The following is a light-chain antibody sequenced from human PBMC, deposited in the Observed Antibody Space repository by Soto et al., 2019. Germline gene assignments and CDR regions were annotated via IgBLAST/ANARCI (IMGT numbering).Light chain of an antibody. Sequence: EVVLTQSPGTLSLSPVERATLSCGASQSVSSSYLAWYQQKPGQAPRLLIYGASSRAPGIPDRFSGSGSGTDFTLTISRLETEDFAVFYCQQYGTSEIIFGQGTRLEIK. J-gene: IGKJ5*01. CDR3: QQYGTSEII. V-gene: IGKV3-20*01. CDR2: GAS. CDR1: QSVSSSY.